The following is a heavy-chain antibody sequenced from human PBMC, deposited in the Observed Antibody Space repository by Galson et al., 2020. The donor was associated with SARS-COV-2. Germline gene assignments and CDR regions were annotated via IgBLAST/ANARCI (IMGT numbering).Heavy chain of an antibody. D-gene: IGHD4-4*01. Sequence: GESLKITCAASGFTFSSYNMHWVRQATGKGLESVSTIGTAGDTYYPGSVKGRFTISRENANNSLYLQMNILRAGDTAVYYCGRGTVTTVSHYYYDYMDVWGKGTTVTVSS. J-gene: IGHJ6*03. CDR3: GRGTVTTVSHYYYDYMDV. V-gene: IGHV3-13*01. CDR2: IGTAGDT. CDR1: GFTFSSYN.